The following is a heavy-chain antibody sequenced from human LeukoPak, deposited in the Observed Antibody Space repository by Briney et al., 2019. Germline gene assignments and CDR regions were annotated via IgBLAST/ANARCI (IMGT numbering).Heavy chain of an antibody. CDR2: ISGSGGST. CDR1: GFTFSNNA. D-gene: IGHD5-18*01. J-gene: IGHJ5*02. V-gene: IGHV3-23*01. CDR3: AKGLFNTAMGIIDP. Sequence: PGGSLRLSCAASGFTFSNNAMSWVRQAPGKGLEWVSAISGSGGSTYYADSVKGRFTISRDNSKNTLYLQMNSLRAEDTAVYYCAKGLFNTAMGIIDPWGQGTLVTVSS.